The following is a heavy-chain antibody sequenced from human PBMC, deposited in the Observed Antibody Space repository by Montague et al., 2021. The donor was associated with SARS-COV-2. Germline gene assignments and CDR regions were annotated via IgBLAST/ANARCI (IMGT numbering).Heavy chain of an antibody. Sequence: SETLSLTCAVFGGSISSDNWWSWVRQSPGKGLEWIGEIFHSGSTNYDPSLKSRVTMSVDKSKNDFSLKLSPVTAADTAMYYCARRITMVRGVTKRNNWFDPWGRGILVTVFS. J-gene: IGHJ5*02. D-gene: IGHD3-10*01. CDR3: ARRITMVRGVTKRNNWFDP. CDR2: IFHSGST. V-gene: IGHV4-4*02. CDR1: GGSISSDNW.